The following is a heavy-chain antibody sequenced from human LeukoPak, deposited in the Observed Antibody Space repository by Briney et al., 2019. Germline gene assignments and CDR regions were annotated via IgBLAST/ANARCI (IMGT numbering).Heavy chain of an antibody. D-gene: IGHD3-16*01. V-gene: IGHV3-23*01. Sequence: PGGALILSCAASGFTFSSYAMSWVRQAPGKGLEWGSLIGTICATIYYADPVKGRFTISRDNSKTTLYLQINSLSAEDTDISYCAKVRWGGSYRFESWRQGTLVTVSS. CDR3: AKVRWGGSYRFES. J-gene: IGHJ4*02. CDR2: IGTICATI. CDR1: GFTFSSYA.